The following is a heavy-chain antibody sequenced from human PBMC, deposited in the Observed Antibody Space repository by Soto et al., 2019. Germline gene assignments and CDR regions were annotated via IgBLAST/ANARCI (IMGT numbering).Heavy chain of an antibody. Sequence: SETLSLTCTVSGGSINNNNYYWGWVRQPPGKGLEWIGSVSYTGTTYYSPSLKSRVITSIDTSRNQFSLKLSSVTAADTAVYSCARDWGGGGYYDGLDFWGQGTTVTGSS. CDR3: ARDWGGGGYYDGLDF. CDR1: GGSINNNNYY. V-gene: IGHV4-39*07. CDR2: VSYTGTT. D-gene: IGHD3-16*01. J-gene: IGHJ6*02.